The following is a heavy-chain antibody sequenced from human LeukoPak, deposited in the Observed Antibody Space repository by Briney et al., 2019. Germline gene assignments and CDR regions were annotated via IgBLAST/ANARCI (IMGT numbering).Heavy chain of an antibody. CDR3: ARGRVVVDY. Sequence: GGSLRLSCTTSGFNFRAYWMAWVRQAPGKGLEWVAFIRYDGSNKYYADSVKGRFTISRDNSKNTLYLQMNSLRAEDTAVYYCARGRVVVDYWGQGTLVTVSS. J-gene: IGHJ4*02. D-gene: IGHD2-15*01. CDR1: GFNFRAYW. CDR2: IRYDGSNK. V-gene: IGHV3-30*02.